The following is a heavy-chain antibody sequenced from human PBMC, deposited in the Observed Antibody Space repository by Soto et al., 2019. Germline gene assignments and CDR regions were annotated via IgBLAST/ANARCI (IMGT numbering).Heavy chain of an antibody. J-gene: IGHJ6*02. CDR2: ISYTGYT. Sequence: SETLSLTCTVSGGSIRSGGYYWSWIRQHPGKGLEWIGYISYTGYTYYNPSLKSRTIISVDTSKNQFSLKLSSVTAADTAVYYCAREDVLLWFGELSRYGMDVWGQGTTVTVSS. CDR1: GGSIRSGGYY. V-gene: IGHV4-31*03. CDR3: AREDVLLWFGELSRYGMDV. D-gene: IGHD3-10*01.